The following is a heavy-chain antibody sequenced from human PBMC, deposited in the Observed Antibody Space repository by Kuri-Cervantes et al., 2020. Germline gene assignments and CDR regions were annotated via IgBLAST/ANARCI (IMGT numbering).Heavy chain of an antibody. CDR2: ISWNSGSI. CDR3: ARPKAGSGFAFDI. Sequence: GESLKISCAASGFTVSSNYMSWVRQTPGRGLEWVSGISWNSGSIGYADSVKGRFTISRDNSKNTLCLQMNSLRAEDTAVYYCARPKAGSGFAFDIWGQGTMVTVSS. CDR1: GFTVSSNY. V-gene: IGHV3-53*01. J-gene: IGHJ3*02. D-gene: IGHD3-10*01.